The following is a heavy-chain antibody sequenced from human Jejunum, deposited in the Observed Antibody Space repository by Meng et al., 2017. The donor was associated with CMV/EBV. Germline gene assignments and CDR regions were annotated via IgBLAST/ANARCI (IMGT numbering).Heavy chain of an antibody. Sequence: KASGGNFSSYAISWVRQAPGQGLEWMGGIIPFLGSTIYAQKFQGRVTITTDESTSTAYMELSSLRSEDTAVYYCARAYSTSSPHFDFWGQGTLVTVSS. J-gene: IGHJ4*02. V-gene: IGHV1-69*05. CDR3: ARAYSTSSPHFDF. CDR1: GGNFSSYA. CDR2: IIPFLGST. D-gene: IGHD6-6*01.